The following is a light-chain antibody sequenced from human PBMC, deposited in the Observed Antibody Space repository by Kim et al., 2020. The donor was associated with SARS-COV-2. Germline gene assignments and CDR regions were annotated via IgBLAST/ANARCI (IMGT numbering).Light chain of an antibody. CDR2: EAS. CDR1: RSLGVL. CDR3: QQYRSYPWT. J-gene: IGKJ1*01. V-gene: IGKV1-5*03. Sequence: VGERDTISCRASRSLGVLFDWYQQKPGQAPKLLIYEASTVKSGVPSRFSGSGSETEFTLTTSSLQTDDFATYYCQQYRSYPWTFGQGTKVDIK.